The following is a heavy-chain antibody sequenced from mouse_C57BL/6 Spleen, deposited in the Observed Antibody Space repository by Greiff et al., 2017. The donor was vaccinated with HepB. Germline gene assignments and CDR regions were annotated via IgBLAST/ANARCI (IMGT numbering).Heavy chain of an antibody. CDR2: ISSGSSTI. J-gene: IGHJ3*01. CDR3: ARHSNYFFAY. V-gene: IGHV5-17*01. D-gene: IGHD2-5*01. CDR1: GFTFSDYG. Sequence: EVQLVESGGGLVKPGGSLKLSCAASGFTFSDYGMHWVRQAPEKGLEWVAYISSGSSTIYYADTVKGRFTISRDNAKNTLFLQMTSLRSEDTAMYYCARHSNYFFAYWGQGTLVTVSA.